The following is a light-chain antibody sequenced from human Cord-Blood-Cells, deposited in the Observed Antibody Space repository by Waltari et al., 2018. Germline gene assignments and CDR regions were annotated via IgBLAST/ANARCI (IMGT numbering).Light chain of an antibody. V-gene: IGKV1-39*01. CDR3: QQSYSTPET. Sequence: DIQMPQSPSSLSASVGARITITCRANQSISSHLNWYQQKPGKAPKLLIYAAYSLQSGVPSRFSGSGSGTDFTLTFISLQPEDFATYYCQQSYSTPETFRQGTKVEIK. J-gene: IGKJ1*01. CDR1: QSISSH. CDR2: AAY.